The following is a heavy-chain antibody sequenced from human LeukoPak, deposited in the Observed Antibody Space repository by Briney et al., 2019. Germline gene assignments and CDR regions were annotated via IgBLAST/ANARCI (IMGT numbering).Heavy chain of an antibody. CDR1: GGSISSGGYY. J-gene: IGHJ4*02. Sequence: PSQTLSLTCTVSGGSISSGGYYWNWIRQHPGKGLEWIGYIYYSGSTYYNPSLKSRVTISVDTSKNQFSLKLSSVTAADTAVYYCARVLRDYYDSSGPEQFDYWGQGTLVTVSS. D-gene: IGHD3-22*01. V-gene: IGHV4-31*03. CDR2: IYYSGST. CDR3: ARVLRDYYDSSGPEQFDY.